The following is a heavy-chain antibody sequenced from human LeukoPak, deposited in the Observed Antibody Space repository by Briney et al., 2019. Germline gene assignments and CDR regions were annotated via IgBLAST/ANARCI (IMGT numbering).Heavy chain of an antibody. Sequence: SETLSLTCTVSGGSISSYYWSWIRQPPGKGLEWIGYIYYSGSTNYNPSLKSRVTISVDTSKNQFSLKLCSVTAADTAVYYCARLPIRANYYYYGMDVWGQGTTVTVSS. J-gene: IGHJ6*02. D-gene: IGHD5-24*01. CDR2: IYYSGST. V-gene: IGHV4-59*08. CDR3: ARLPIRANYYYYGMDV. CDR1: GGSISSYY.